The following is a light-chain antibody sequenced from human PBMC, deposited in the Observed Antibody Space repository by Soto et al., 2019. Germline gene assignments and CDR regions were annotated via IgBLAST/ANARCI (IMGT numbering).Light chain of an antibody. Sequence: QSVLTQPPSASGTPGQRVTISCSGSSSNIGSNTVNWYQQVPGTAPKLLIYSDHQRPSRVPDRFSGSKSGTSASLAISGLQSEDEADYYCAAWDDSLNGVVFGGRTKVTVL. CDR2: SDH. J-gene: IGLJ2*01. CDR3: AAWDDSLNGVV. V-gene: IGLV1-44*01. CDR1: SSNIGSNT.